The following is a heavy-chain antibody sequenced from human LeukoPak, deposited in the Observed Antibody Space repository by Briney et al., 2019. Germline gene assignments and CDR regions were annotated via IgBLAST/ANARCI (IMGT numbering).Heavy chain of an antibody. CDR2: IYPGDSDV. CDR3: ARQIDARDWIDP. V-gene: IGHV5-51*01. CDR1: GYSFATYW. Sequence: HGESLKISCKASGYSFATYWIGWVRQMPGKGLERMGMIYPGDSDVRYSPSFQGQVTISADKSISTAYLQWSSLKASDTAIYYCARQIDARDWIDPWGQGTLVTVSS. D-gene: IGHD3-9*01. J-gene: IGHJ5*02.